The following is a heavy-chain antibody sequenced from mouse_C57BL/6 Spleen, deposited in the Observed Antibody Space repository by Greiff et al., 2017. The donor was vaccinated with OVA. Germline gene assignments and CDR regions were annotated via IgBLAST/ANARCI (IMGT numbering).Heavy chain of an antibody. Sequence: VQLQQSGAELVRPGTSVKMSCKASGYTFTNYWIGWAKQRPGHGLEWIGDIYPGGGYTNYNEKFKGKATLTADKSSSTAYMQFSSLTSEDSAIYYCARKNLLGYFDVWGTGTTVTVSS. V-gene: IGHV1-63*01. CDR3: ARKNLLGYFDV. D-gene: IGHD1-1*01. CDR1: GYTFTNYW. J-gene: IGHJ1*03. CDR2: IYPGGGYT.